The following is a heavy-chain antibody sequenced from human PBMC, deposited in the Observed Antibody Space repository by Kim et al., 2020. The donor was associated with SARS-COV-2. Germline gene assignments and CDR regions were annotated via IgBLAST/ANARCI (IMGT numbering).Heavy chain of an antibody. CDR2: IWYDGSNK. V-gene: IGHV3-33*08. D-gene: IGHD1-1*01. J-gene: IGHJ4*02. Sequence: GGSLRLSCAASGFTFSSYGMHWVRQAPGKGLEWVAVIWYDGSNKYYADSVKGRFTISRDNSKNTLYLQMNSLRAEDTAVYYCARDQRVTHPGSTGSPDYWGQGTLVTVSS. CDR3: ARDQRVTHPGSTGSPDY. CDR1: GFTFSSYG.